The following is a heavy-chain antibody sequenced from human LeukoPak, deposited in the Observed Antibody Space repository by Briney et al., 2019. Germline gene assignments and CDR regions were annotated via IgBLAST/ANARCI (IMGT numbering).Heavy chain of an antibody. V-gene: IGHV1-3*01. Sequence: ASVKVSCKASGYTFTSYAMHWVRQAPGQRLEWMGWINAGNGNTKYSQKFQGRVTITRDTSASTAYMELSSLRSEDTAVYYCARGLGGRRVYYYYGMYVWGKGTTVTVSS. CDR1: GYTFTSYA. CDR2: INAGNGNT. CDR3: ARGLGGRRVYYYYGMYV. J-gene: IGHJ6*04. D-gene: IGHD3-16*01.